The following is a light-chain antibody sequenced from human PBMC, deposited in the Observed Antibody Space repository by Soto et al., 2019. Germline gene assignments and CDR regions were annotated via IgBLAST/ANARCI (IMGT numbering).Light chain of an antibody. Sequence: EIVLTQSPGTLSLSPGERATLSCRASQSLTSSYLAWYQQKPGQAPRLLIYGASSRATGIPDRFSGSGSGTDFTLTISSLQAEDVAVYYCRQYGRSLEFAVGGGTKVDIK. CDR2: GAS. V-gene: IGKV3-20*01. CDR1: QSLTSSY. CDR3: RQYGRSLEFA. J-gene: IGKJ4*01.